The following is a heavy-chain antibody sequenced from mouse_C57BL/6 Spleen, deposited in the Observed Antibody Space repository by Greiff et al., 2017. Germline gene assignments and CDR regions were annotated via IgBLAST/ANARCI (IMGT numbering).Heavy chain of an antibody. CDR2: ILPGSGST. Sequence: VQVVESGAELMKPGASVKLSCKATGYTFTGYWIEWVKQRPGPGLEWIGEILPGSGSTNYNEKFKGKATFTADTSSNTAYVQLSSLTTEDSAIYYCSRSGTVAELSYAMDYWGQGTSVTVSS. CDR3: SRSGTVAELSYAMDY. V-gene: IGHV1-9*01. D-gene: IGHD1-1*01. CDR1: GYTFTGYW. J-gene: IGHJ4*01.